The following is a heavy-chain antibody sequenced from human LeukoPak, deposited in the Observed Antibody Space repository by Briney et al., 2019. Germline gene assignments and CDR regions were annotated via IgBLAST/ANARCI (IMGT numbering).Heavy chain of an antibody. CDR3: AKDWVYEYIVVVPAAENWFDP. Sequence: PGGSLRLSCAASGFTFSSYGMHWVRQAPGKGLEWVAFIRYDGSNKYYADSVKGRFTISRDNSKNTLYLQMNSLRAEDTAVYYCAKDWVYEYIVVVPAAENWFDPWGQGTLVAVSS. CDR1: GFTFSSYG. CDR2: IRYDGSNK. J-gene: IGHJ5*02. D-gene: IGHD2-2*01. V-gene: IGHV3-30*02.